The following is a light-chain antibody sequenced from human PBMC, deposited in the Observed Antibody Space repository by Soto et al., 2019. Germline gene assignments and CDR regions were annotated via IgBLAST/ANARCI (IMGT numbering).Light chain of an antibody. CDR3: HQYGSSPLT. CDR2: SAY. CDR1: ETVDTSS. V-gene: IGKV3-20*01. Sequence: EIVLTQSPGTLSLSPGETATLSCRASETVDTSSLGWYQQKPGRAPSLLIYSAYRRATGIPDRFDAIGSATDFTLTISRLEPEDFAVYYCHQYGSSPLTFGGGTKVEI. J-gene: IGKJ4*01.